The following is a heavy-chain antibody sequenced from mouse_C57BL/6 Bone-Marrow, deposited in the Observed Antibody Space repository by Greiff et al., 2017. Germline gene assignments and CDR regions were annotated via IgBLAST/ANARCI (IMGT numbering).Heavy chain of an antibody. Sequence: EVKLVESGGDLVKPGGSLKLSCAASGFTFSSYGMSWVRQTPDKRLEWVATISSGGSYTYYPDSVKGRFTISRDNAKNTRYLQMSSLESEDTAMYYCARPTVYYAMDYWGQGTSVTVSS. CDR2: ISSGGSYT. D-gene: IGHD1-1*01. CDR3: ARPTVYYAMDY. V-gene: IGHV5-6*01. CDR1: GFTFSSYG. J-gene: IGHJ4*01.